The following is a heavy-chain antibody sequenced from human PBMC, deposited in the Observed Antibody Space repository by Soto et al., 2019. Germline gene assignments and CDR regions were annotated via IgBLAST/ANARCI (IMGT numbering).Heavy chain of an antibody. CDR3: ARLPPGDFWSGYYTGSFDP. D-gene: IGHD3-3*01. Sequence: GESLKISCKGSGYSFTSYWIGWVRQMPGKGLEWMGIIYPGDSDTRYSPSFQGQVTISADKSISTAYLQWSSLKASDTAMYYCARLPPGDFWSGYYTGSFDPWGQGTLVTVSS. CDR1: GYSFTSYW. V-gene: IGHV5-51*01. J-gene: IGHJ5*02. CDR2: IYPGDSDT.